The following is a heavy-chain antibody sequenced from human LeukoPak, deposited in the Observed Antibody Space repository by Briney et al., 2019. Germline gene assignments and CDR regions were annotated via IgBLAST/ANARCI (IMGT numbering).Heavy chain of an antibody. CDR2: VYYSGST. CDR1: GGSISTTNYY. CDR3: AKHDGGYDWGPFHS. V-gene: IGHV4-39*01. Sequence: SETLSLTCTVSGGSISTTNYYWGRLRQPTGKGLDWNGSVYYSGSTYYKPSLKSRATISVATSKNQFSLNLSSVTAADTSVYYCAKHDGGYDWGPFHSWGQGTLVTVSS. D-gene: IGHD5-12*01. J-gene: IGHJ4*02.